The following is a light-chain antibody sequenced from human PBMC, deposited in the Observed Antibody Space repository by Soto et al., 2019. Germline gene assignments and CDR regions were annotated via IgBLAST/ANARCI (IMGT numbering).Light chain of an antibody. CDR2: AAS. Sequence: DIQMKQSPSSLSASVGDRVTITCRASQAIRNDLSWFQQKPGKAPKRLIHAASTLQGGVPSRFSGSGSGTEFTLTISSLQPEYFATYYCQQNNSVPRTFGQGTKVDIK. CDR3: QQNNSVPRT. V-gene: IGKV1-17*01. J-gene: IGKJ1*01. CDR1: QAIRND.